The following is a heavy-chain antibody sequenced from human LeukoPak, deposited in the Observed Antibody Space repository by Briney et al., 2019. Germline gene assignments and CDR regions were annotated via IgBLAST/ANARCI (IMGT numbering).Heavy chain of an antibody. D-gene: IGHD2-15*01. J-gene: IGHJ3*02. V-gene: IGHV4-59*01. CDR1: GGSISSYY. CDR3: ARAGYCSGGSCYAHVFDI. CDR2: IYYSGST. Sequence: SETLSLTCTVSGGSISSYYWSWVRQPPGKGLEWIGYIYYSGSTNYNPSPKSRVTISVDTSKNQFSLKLSSVTAADTAVYYCARAGYCSGGSCYAHVFDIWGQGTMVTVSS.